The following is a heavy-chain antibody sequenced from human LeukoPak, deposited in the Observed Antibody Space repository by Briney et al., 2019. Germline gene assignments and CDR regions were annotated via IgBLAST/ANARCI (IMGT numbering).Heavy chain of an antibody. J-gene: IGHJ4*02. CDR1: GDSISDSYY. D-gene: IGHD3-10*01. CDR3: ARVIRRGFGEIFIDY. Sequence: SETLSLTCIVSGDSISDSYYWIWIRQPAGKGLEWIGRINTSGSAYYNPSLGSRVTMSVDTSKNQFSLNLSSVTAADTAIYYCARVIRRGFGEIFIDYWGQGTLVTVSS. V-gene: IGHV4-4*07. CDR2: INTSGSA.